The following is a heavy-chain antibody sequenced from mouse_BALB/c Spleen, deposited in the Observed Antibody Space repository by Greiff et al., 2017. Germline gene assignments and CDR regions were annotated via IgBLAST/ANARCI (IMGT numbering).Heavy chain of an antibody. CDR1: GYNFTSYW. CDR3: ARMDWFAY. Sequence: QVQLQQPGAELVKPGTSVKLSCKASGYNFTSYWINWVKLRPGQGLEWIGDIYPGSGSTNYNEKFKSKATLTVDTSSSTAYMQLSSLASEDSALYYCARMDWFAYWGQGTLVTVSA. V-gene: IGHV1-55*01. J-gene: IGHJ3*01. CDR2: IYPGSGST.